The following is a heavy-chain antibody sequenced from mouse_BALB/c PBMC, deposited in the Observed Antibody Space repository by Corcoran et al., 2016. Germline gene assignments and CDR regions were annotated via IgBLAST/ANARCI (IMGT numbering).Heavy chain of an antibody. V-gene: IGHV9-3-1*01. CDR1: GYTFTNYG. Sequence: QIQLVQSGPELKKPGETVKISCKASGYTFTNYGMNWVKQAQGKGLKWMGWINTYTGEPTYADDFKGRFAFSLETSASTSYLQIDNLKNEDTATYFCSRYYYYGSYYYAMDYWGQGTSVTVSS. CDR3: SRYYYYGSYYYAMDY. CDR2: INTYTGEP. J-gene: IGHJ4*01. D-gene: IGHD1-1*01.